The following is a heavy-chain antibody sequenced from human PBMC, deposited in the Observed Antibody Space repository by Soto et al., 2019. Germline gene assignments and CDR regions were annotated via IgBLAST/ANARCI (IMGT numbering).Heavy chain of an antibody. V-gene: IGHV1-69*13. J-gene: IGHJ5*02. CDR3: ALPGAHNYERHSFVP. CDR2: IIPIFGTA. Sequence: ASVKVSCKASGGTFSSYAISWVRQAPGQGVEGMGGIIPIFGTANYAQKFQGRVTISADESTSTAYMVLSSLRSEDTAVYFRALPGAHNYERHSFVPWGQGTRGTAS. CDR1: GGTFSSYA. D-gene: IGHD4-4*01.